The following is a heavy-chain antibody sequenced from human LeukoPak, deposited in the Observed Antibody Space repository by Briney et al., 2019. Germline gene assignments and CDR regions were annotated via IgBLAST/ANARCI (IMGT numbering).Heavy chain of an antibody. CDR3: ARDMAAAGPIYYGMDV. Sequence: TGGSLRLSCAASGFTFSSYAMHWVRQAPGKGLERVAVISYDGSNKYYADSVKGRFTISRDNSKNTLYLQMNSLRAEDTAVYYCARDMAAAGPIYYGMDVWGQGTTVTVSS. V-gene: IGHV3-30-3*01. D-gene: IGHD6-13*01. J-gene: IGHJ6*02. CDR2: ISYDGSNK. CDR1: GFTFSSYA.